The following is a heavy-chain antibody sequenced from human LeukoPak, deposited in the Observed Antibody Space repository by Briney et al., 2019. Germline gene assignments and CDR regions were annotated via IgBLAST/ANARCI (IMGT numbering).Heavy chain of an antibody. CDR2: IYPGDSNT. V-gene: IGHV5-51*01. D-gene: IGHD5-18*01. CDR3: ARRPRYNFGPHFDY. Sequence: GESLKISCKGSGYSFTTYWIAWLRQMPGKGLEWMGIIYPGDSNTRYSPSFQGQVTISADKSISTAYLQWSSLKASDTAMYYCARRPRYNFGPHFDYWGQGTLVTVSS. CDR1: GYSFTTYW. J-gene: IGHJ4*02.